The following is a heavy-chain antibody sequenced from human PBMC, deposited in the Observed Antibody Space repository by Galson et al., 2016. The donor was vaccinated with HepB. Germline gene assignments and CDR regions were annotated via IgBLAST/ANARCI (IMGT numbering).Heavy chain of an antibody. J-gene: IGHJ4*02. CDR1: GFNFNTYS. CDR2: AGGSGTWI. Sequence: SLRLSCAASGFNFNTYSMTWVRQSPGKGLEWVSTAGGSGTWIYYADSVKGRFTTSRDNSKSTLYLQLNNLRVEDTAVYYCAKDGGYCSGGICYYRNQWGQGTLVIVPS. V-gene: IGHV3-23*01. CDR3: AKDGGYCSGGICYYRNQ. D-gene: IGHD2-15*01.